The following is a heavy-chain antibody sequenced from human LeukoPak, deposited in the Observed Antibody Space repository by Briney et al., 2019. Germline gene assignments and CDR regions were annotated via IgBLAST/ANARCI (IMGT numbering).Heavy chain of an antibody. V-gene: IGHV3-23*01. CDR2: ISGSGGST. CDR1: GFTFNDHA. Sequence: GGCLRLSCAGSGFTFNDHAMSWVRQAPGKGLGWVSSISGSGGSTYYADYVKGRSTISRDNSKNVVYFEMHSLRGEDTAVYFCARGGQNFDFWRFDYWGQGTLVVVSS. CDR3: ARGGQNFDFWRFDY. D-gene: IGHD3-3*01. J-gene: IGHJ4*02.